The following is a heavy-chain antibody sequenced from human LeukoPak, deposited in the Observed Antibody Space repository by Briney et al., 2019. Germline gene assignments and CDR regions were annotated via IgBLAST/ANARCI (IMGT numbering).Heavy chain of an antibody. D-gene: IGHD2-15*01. V-gene: IGHV4-34*01. J-gene: IGHJ5*02. Sequence: SETLSLTCAVYDGSFSGYYWSWIRQPPGKGLEWIGEINHSGSTNYNPSLKSRVTISVDTSKNQFSLKLSSVTAADTAVYYCARGIVVVVAASKLVNWFDPWGQGTLVTVSS. CDR3: ARGIVVVVAASKLVNWFDP. CDR1: DGSFSGYY. CDR2: INHSGST.